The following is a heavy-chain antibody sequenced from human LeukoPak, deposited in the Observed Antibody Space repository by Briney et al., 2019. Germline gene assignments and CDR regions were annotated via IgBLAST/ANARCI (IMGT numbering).Heavy chain of an antibody. J-gene: IGHJ5*02. V-gene: IGHV4-34*01. Sequence: SETLSLTCDVYGGSFSGYYWSWIRQPPGKGLEWIGEINHSGSTNYNPSLKSRVTISVDTSKNQFSLKLSSVTAADTAVYYCARGSITMIVVAAQGFDPWGQGTLVTVSS. CDR1: GGSFSGYY. CDR3: ARGSITMIVVAAQGFDP. CDR2: INHSGST. D-gene: IGHD3-22*01.